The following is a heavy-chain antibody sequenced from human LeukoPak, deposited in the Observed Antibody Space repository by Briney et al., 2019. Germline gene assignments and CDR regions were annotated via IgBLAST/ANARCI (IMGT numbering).Heavy chain of an antibody. D-gene: IGHD5-18*01. CDR2: IYYSGST. Sequence: SETLSLTCTVSGGSISSSSYYWGWIRQPPGKGLEWIGSIYYSGSTYYNPSLKSRVTISVDTSKNQFSLKLSSVTAADTAVYYCAREDAAMGVYYYYYMDVWGKGTTVTISS. J-gene: IGHJ6*03. V-gene: IGHV4-39*07. CDR3: AREDAAMGVYYYYYMDV. CDR1: GGSISSSSYY.